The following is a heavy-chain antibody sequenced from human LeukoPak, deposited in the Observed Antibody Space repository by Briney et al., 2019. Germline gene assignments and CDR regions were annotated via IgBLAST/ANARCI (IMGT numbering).Heavy chain of an antibody. CDR2: MNPNSGNT. V-gene: IGHV1-8*01. D-gene: IGHD3-3*01. CDR1: GYTFTSYD. Sequence: ASVKVSCKASGYTFTSYDINWVRQAPGQGLEWMGWMNPNSGNTGYAQKFQGRVTMTRNTSISTAYMELSSLRSEDTAVYYCARVPTYDFWSGYYTYNWFDPWGQGTLVTVSS. J-gene: IGHJ5*02. CDR3: ARVPTYDFWSGYYTYNWFDP.